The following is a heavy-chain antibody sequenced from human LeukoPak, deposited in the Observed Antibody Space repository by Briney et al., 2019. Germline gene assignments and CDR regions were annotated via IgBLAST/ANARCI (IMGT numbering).Heavy chain of an antibody. D-gene: IGHD1-1*01. Sequence: SETLSLTCAVHGGSLSGFYWSWIRQPPGKGLEWIGEINHSGTTNYNPSLKSRVTISVDTSKNQVSLDLASVTAADAAVYYCARASSFDKTTRWNPAYFGPWGPGSLVTVAS. V-gene: IGHV4-34*01. CDR2: INHSGTT. CDR1: GGSLSGFY. CDR3: ARASSFDKTTRWNPAYFGP. J-gene: IGHJ5*02.